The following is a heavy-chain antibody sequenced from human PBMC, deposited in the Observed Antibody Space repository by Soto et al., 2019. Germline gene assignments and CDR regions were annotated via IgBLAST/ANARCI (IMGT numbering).Heavy chain of an antibody. CDR2: IYNDGTYS. V-gene: IGHV3-74*01. Sequence: GGSLRLSCAASGFIFKMYWMHWVRQSPGKGLVWISRIYNDGTYSDYADSVRGRFTISRDNVNDTLYLQMNNLRAGDSGLYYCTRGPRPISTGTGAYWGQGTQVTVS. CDR1: GFIFKMYW. CDR3: TRGPRPISTGTGAY. J-gene: IGHJ4*02. D-gene: IGHD3-10*01.